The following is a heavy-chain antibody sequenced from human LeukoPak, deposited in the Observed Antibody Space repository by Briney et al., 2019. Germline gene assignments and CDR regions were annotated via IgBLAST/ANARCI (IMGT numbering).Heavy chain of an antibody. D-gene: IGHD3-10*01. Sequence: SETLSLTCAVYGGSFSGYYWSWIRQHPGKGLEWIGYIYYSGSTYYNPSLKSRVTISVDTSKNQFSLKLSSVTAADTAVYYCASLRRYGSGSYYQPSGYWFDPWGQGTLVTVSS. J-gene: IGHJ5*02. CDR3: ASLRRYGSGSYYQPSGYWFDP. CDR1: GGSFSGYY. V-gene: IGHV4-31*11. CDR2: IYYSGST.